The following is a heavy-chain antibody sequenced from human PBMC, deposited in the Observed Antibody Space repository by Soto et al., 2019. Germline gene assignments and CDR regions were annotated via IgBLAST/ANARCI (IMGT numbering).Heavy chain of an antibody. D-gene: IGHD6-13*01. CDR2: ISGSGGIT. J-gene: IGHJ4*02. V-gene: IGHV3-23*01. Sequence: GGSLRLSCAASGITFSSYAMSCVRQAPGKGLEWVSAISGSGGITYYADSVNGRFTISRDNSKTTLYLQMSSLRAEDTAVYYCATDSSAGLPNHMPAAATNFECWGQGTMVTVSS. CDR3: ATDSSAGLPNHMPAAATNFEC. CDR1: GITFSSYA.